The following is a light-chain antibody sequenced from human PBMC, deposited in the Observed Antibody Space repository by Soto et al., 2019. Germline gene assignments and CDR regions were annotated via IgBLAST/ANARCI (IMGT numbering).Light chain of an antibody. CDR3: QQTYSTPYT. V-gene: IGKV1-39*01. CDR1: QSLSNH. CDR2: AAS. J-gene: IGKJ2*01. Sequence: DIRMTQSPSSLSASVGDRVTITCRASQSLSNHLNWYLHKPGEAPKILIYAASILQSGVPPRFSCSGSGTDFSLTISGLQPEDFATDYWQQTYSTPYTVGQGTNLEIK.